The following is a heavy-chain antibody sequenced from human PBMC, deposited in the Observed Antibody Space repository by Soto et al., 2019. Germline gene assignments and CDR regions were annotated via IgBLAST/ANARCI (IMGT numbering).Heavy chain of an antibody. Sequence: GGSLSLSCAASGFTFDDYAMHWVRQAPGKGLEWVSGISWNSGSIGYADSVKGRFTISRDNAKNSLYLQMNSLRAEDTALYYCAKGSMVILSCYFDYWGQGTLVNVSS. CDR2: ISWNSGSI. CDR3: AKGSMVILSCYFDY. J-gene: IGHJ4*02. CDR1: GFTFDDYA. V-gene: IGHV3-9*01. D-gene: IGHD5-18*01.